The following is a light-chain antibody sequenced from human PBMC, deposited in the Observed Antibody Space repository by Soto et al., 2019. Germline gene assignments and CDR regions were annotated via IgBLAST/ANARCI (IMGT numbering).Light chain of an antibody. CDR3: LLYSGGYV. J-gene: IGLJ1*01. Sequence: QAVVTQEPSLTVSPGGTVTLTCGSSTRAVATGHYAYWFHQKPGQAPRPLIYDTYNRFSWTPARFSGSLLGGKAALTLSGAQPEDEADYYCLLYSGGYVFGPGTKSQS. V-gene: IGLV7-46*01. CDR2: DTY. CDR1: TRAVATGHY.